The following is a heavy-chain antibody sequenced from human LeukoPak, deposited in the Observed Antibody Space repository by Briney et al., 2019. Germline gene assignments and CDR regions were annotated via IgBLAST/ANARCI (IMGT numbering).Heavy chain of an antibody. CDR2: IWYDGSNK. CDR3: ARGHYYDSSGYFDY. V-gene: IGHV3-33*08. D-gene: IGHD3-22*01. J-gene: IGHJ4*02. CDR1: GFTFKAHW. Sequence: GGSLRLSCAASGFTFKAHWMSWVRQAPGKGLEWVAVIWYDGSNKYYADSVKGRFTISRDNSKNTLYLQMNSLRAEDTAVYYCARGHYYDSSGYFDYWGQGTLVTVSS.